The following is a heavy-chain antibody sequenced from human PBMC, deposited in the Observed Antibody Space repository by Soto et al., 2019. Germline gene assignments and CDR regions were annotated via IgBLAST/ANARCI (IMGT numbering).Heavy chain of an antibody. V-gene: IGHV3-23*01. Sequence: EVQLLESGGGLVQPGGSLRLSCAASGFTFSSYAMSWVRQDPGKVLEWVSAISGSGASTYYADSVKGRFTSSRYNSKNTLYLQLNSLRAEDTAAYYCAHLDWFIDYWGQGTLFTVSS. J-gene: IGHJ4*02. CDR3: AHLDWFIDY. CDR1: GFTFSSYA. D-gene: IGHD3-9*01. CDR2: ISGSGAST.